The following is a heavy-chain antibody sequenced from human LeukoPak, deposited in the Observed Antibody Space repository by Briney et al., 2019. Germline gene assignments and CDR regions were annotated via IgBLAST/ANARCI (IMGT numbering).Heavy chain of an antibody. CDR1: GFTFSSYW. D-gene: IGHD6-6*01. CDR3: ARGGAARPDF. Sequence: GGSLRLSCAASGFTFSSYWMNWFRQTPGKGLEWVAKIRGDGGEKDHVASVKGRFTISRDNAKNSLYLQMNSLRVEDTAIYYCARGGAARPDFWGQGTLVTVSS. CDR2: IRGDGGEK. V-gene: IGHV3-7*01. J-gene: IGHJ4*02.